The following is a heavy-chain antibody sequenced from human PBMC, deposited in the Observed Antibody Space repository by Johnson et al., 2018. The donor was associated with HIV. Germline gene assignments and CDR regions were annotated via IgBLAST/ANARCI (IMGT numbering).Heavy chain of an antibody. CDR1: GLTFCDYY. D-gene: IGHD1-26*01. CDR3: ARYSGSYYTIAFEI. Sequence: QVQLVESGGGLVKPGGSLRLSCAASGLTFCDYYMSWIRQAPGMGLEWVAYSCESGSTIYYADSVKARFTISRDHAKNSLYLQMNSLRAEDTALYYCARYSGSYYTIAFEIWGQGTMVTVSS. CDR2: SCESGSTI. V-gene: IGHV3-11*01. J-gene: IGHJ3*02.